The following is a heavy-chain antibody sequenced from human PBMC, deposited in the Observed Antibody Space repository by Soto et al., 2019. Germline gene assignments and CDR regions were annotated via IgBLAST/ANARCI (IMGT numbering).Heavy chain of an antibody. CDR3: ARAGDFRYYMDV. J-gene: IGHJ6*03. CDR1: GFTFSSYA. D-gene: IGHD3-3*01. CDR2: ISGRGGST. Sequence: GGSLRLSCAASGFTFSSYAMSWVRQAPGKGLEWVSSISGRGGSTYYADSVKGRFTISRDNSKNTLYLQMNSLRAEDTAVYYCARAGDFRYYMDVWGKGTTVTVSS. V-gene: IGHV3-23*01.